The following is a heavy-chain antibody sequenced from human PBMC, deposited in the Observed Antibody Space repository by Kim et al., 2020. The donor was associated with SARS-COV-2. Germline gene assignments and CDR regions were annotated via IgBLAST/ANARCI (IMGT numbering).Heavy chain of an antibody. V-gene: IGHV1-18*01. CDR1: GYTFSTYG. CDR3: ARSPPSQWLPAYYFDY. Sequence: ASVKVSCKASGYTFSTYGVSWVRQAPGQGLQWMGWISAYNGNTNYAQNIQGRVTMTTDTSTSTAYMELRSLRSDDTAVYFCARSPPSQWLPAYYFDYWGQGTLVTVSS. CDR2: ISAYNGNT. J-gene: IGHJ4*02. D-gene: IGHD6-19*01.